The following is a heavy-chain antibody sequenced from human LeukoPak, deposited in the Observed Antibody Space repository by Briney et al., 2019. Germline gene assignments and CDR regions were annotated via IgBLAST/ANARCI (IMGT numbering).Heavy chain of an antibody. CDR1: GYTFTDYY. CDR3: ARVSSAHYFYGMDV. V-gene: IGHV1-2*02. Sequence: ASVKVSCKASGYTFTDYYIHWVRQAPGQGLEGMGWINPSSGGTNYAQKFQGRVTMTRDTPISTAYMELSRLRFDDTAVYYCARVSSAHYFYGMDVWGQGTTVTVSS. CDR2: INPSSGGT. D-gene: IGHD2-2*01. J-gene: IGHJ6*02.